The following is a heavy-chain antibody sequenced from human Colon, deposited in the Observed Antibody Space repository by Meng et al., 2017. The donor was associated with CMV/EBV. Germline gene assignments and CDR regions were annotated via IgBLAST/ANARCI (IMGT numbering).Heavy chain of an antibody. CDR2: IKQDGSEK. V-gene: IGHV3-7*01. CDR1: GFTFSSYW. J-gene: IGHJ4*02. D-gene: IGHD6-13*01. Sequence: GESLKLSCAASGFTFSSYWMSWVRQAPGKGLEWVANIKQDGSEKYYVDSVKGRFTISRDNAKNSLYLQMNSLRAEDTAVYYCAREGSSSYFDYWGQGTLVTVSS. CDR3: AREGSSSYFDY.